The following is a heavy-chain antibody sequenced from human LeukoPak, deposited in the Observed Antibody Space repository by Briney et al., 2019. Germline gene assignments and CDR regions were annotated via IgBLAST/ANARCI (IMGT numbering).Heavy chain of an antibody. CDR2: IYTSGST. Sequence: SETLSLTCTVSGGSISSGGYYWSWIRQPAGKGLEWIGRIYTSGSTNYNPSLKSRVTMSVDTSKNQFSLKLSSVTAADTAVYYCARGYSYGFDYWGQGTLVTVSS. D-gene: IGHD5-18*01. V-gene: IGHV4-61*02. CDR1: GGSISSGGYY. CDR3: ARGYSYGFDY. J-gene: IGHJ4*02.